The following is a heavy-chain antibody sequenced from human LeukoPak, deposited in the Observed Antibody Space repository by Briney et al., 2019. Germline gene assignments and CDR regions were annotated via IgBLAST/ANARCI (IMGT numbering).Heavy chain of an antibody. CDR2: ISRYNGDT. V-gene: IGHV1-18*01. Sequence: ASVKVSCKASGYRFSDYTITWVRQAPGQGLQWMGWISRYNGDTYYAQKLQDRVTMTTDTSRSTAYMELRSLKSDDTAVYYCARGGRGYYDFLDYWGQGTLVSVSS. CDR1: GYRFSDYT. D-gene: IGHD3-22*01. CDR3: ARGGRGYYDFLDY. J-gene: IGHJ4*02.